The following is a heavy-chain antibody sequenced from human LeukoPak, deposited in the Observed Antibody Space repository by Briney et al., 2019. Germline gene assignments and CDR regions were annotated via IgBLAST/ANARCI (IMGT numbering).Heavy chain of an antibody. J-gene: IGHJ4*02. D-gene: IGHD5-12*01. Sequence: SETLSPICTLSGGSISSYCWSWIRQPPGKGLEWIGYIYYSGSTNYNPSLKSRVTISVDTAKNQFSLKLSSVTAADTAVYYRARGYSGYDSSWGQGTLVTVSS. CDR1: GGSISSYC. V-gene: IGHV4-59*01. CDR3: ARGYSGYDSS. CDR2: IYYSGST.